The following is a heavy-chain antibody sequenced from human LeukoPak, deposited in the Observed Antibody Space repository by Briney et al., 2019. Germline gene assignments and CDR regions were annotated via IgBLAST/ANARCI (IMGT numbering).Heavy chain of an antibody. CDR2: ISGDGKTT. V-gene: IGHV3-23*01. CDR3: AKDLWAAAAADY. J-gene: IGHJ4*02. D-gene: IGHD6-13*01. Sequence: GGSLRLSCAASGFTFNSYAMSWVRQAPGKGLEWVSPISGDGKTTYYTDSVKGRFTISRDNSRNTIYLQMNSLRAEDTAVYYCAKDLWAAAAADYWGPGILVTVSS. CDR1: GFTFNSYA.